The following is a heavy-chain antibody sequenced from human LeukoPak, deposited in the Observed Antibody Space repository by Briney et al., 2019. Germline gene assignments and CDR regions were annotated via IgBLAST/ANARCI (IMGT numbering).Heavy chain of an antibody. D-gene: IGHD5-24*01. CDR1: GGSISSGDYH. V-gene: IGHV4-30-4*08. CDR3: ARLSRDGYNWFDY. J-gene: IGHJ4*02. CDR2: IYYSGST. Sequence: SQTLSLTCTVSGGSISSGDYHWSWIRQPPGKGLEWIGYIYYSGSTYYNPSLKSRVTISVDTSKNQFSLKLSSVTAADTAVYYCARLSRDGYNWFDYWGQGTLVTVSS.